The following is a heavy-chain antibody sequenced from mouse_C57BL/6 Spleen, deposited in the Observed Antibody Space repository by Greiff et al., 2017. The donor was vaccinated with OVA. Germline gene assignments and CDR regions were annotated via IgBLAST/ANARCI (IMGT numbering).Heavy chain of an antibody. V-gene: IGHV1-26*01. J-gene: IGHJ3*01. CDR1: GYTFTDYY. CDR3: ANPGGFAY. CDR2: INPNTGGT. Sequence: EVQLQQSGPELVKPGASVKISCKASGYTFTDYYMNWVKQSHGKSLEWIGDINPNTGGTSYNQKFKGKATLTVDKSSSTAYMELRSLTSEDSAVYYCANPGGFAYWGQGTLVTVSA.